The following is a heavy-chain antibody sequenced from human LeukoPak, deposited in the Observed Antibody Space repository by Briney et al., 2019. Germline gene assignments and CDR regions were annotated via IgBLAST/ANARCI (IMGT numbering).Heavy chain of an antibody. CDR2: ISWNGGTI. CDR3: AKDGENYYGSAPLDV. Sequence: PGGSLRLSCAASGFTFDDYAMHWVRQAPGKGLEWVSGISWNGGTIGYADSVRGRFTISRDNAKSSLYLQMNSLRTEDTALYYCAKDGENYYGSAPLDVWGQGTRVTVSS. CDR1: GFTFDDYA. D-gene: IGHD3-10*01. V-gene: IGHV3-9*01. J-gene: IGHJ6*02.